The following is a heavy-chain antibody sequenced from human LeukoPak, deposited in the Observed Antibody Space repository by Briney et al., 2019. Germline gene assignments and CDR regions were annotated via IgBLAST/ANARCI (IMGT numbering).Heavy chain of an antibody. CDR1: GFTFDDYA. V-gene: IGHV3-43*02. CDR2: ISGDGGST. CDR3: TKPAQSVALIDDY. D-gene: IGHD2-15*01. J-gene: IGHJ4*02. Sequence: PGGSLRLSCAASGFTFDDYAMHWVRQAPGKGLEWVSLISGDGGSTYYADSVMGRFTISRDNSRNSLYLQMNSLRTEDTALYYCTKPAQSVALIDDYWGQGTLVTVSS.